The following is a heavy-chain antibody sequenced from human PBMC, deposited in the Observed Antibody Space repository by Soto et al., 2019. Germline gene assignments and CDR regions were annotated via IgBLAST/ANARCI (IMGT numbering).Heavy chain of an antibody. CDR3: ATTYYYDSSGYYYYYGMDV. CDR2: IIPIFGTA. V-gene: IGHV1-69*13. D-gene: IGHD3-22*01. CDR1: GGTFSSYA. Sequence: SVKVSCKASGGTFSSYAISWVRQAPGQGLEWMGGIIPIFGTANYAQKFQGRVTITADESTSTAYMELSSLRSEDTAVYYCATTYYYDSSGYYYYYGMDVWGQGTTVTVSS. J-gene: IGHJ6*02.